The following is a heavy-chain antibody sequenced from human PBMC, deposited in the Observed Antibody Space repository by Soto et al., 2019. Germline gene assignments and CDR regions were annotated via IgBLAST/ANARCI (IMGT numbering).Heavy chain of an antibody. D-gene: IGHD3-22*01. CDR2: INHSGST. CDR1: GGSFSGYY. J-gene: IGHJ4*02. CDR3: ERAVSYDSSGYYFDY. Sequence: PSETLSLTCGVYGGSFSGYYWSWIRQPPGKGLEWIGEINHSGSTNYNPSLKSRVTISVDTSKNQFSLKLSSVTAADTAVYYCERAVSYDSSGYYFDYWGQGTLVTVYS. V-gene: IGHV4-34*01.